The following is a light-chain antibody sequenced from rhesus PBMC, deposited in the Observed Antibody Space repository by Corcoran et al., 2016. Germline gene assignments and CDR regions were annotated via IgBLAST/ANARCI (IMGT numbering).Light chain of an antibody. J-gene: IGKJ4*01. V-gene: IGKV3-42*03. CDR3: QQYSNWPHT. CDR2: GAS. Sequence: EIVLTQSPATLSLSPGERATLSCRASQSVSSTLAWYQQKPGQVPRLLIYGASHRATGIPDRVRGSGSVTDFTLPISSLEPEDFAVYYCQQYSNWPHTFGGGTKVEVK. CDR1: QSVSST.